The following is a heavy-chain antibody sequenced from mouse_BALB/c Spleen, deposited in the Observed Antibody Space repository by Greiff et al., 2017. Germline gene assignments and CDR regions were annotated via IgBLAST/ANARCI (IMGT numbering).Heavy chain of an antibody. J-gene: IGHJ4*01. V-gene: IGHV5-12-2*01. Sequence: EVMLVESGGGLVQPGGSLKLSCAASGFTFSSYTMSWVRQTPEKRLEWVAYISNGGGSTYYPDTVKGRFTISRDNAKNTLYLQMSSLKSEDTAMYYCARQGYDLPMDYWGQGTSVTVSS. CDR2: ISNGGGST. CDR3: ARQGYDLPMDY. D-gene: IGHD2-10*02. CDR1: GFTFSSYT.